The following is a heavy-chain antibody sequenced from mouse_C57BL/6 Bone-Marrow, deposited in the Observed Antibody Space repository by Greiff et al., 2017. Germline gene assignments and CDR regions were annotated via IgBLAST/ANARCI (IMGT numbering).Heavy chain of an antibody. CDR1: GFTFSDYY. CDR3: ARQGPHAMDY. V-gene: IGHV5-12*01. Sequence: EVKLVESGGGLVQPGGSLKLSCAASGFTFSDYYMYWVRQTPEKRLEWVAYISNGGGSTYYPDTVKGRFTIYRDNAKNTLYLQMSRLKSEDTAMYYCARQGPHAMDYWGQGTSVTVSS. CDR2: ISNGGGST. J-gene: IGHJ4*01.